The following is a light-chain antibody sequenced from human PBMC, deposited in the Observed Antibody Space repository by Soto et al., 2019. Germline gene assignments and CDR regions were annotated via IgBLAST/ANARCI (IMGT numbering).Light chain of an antibody. J-gene: IGLJ3*02. CDR1: SSDVGGHNY. V-gene: IGLV2-14*01. Sequence: QSALTQPASVSGSPGHSITISCTGTSSDVGGHNYVSWYQHHPGKAPKLMIYEVINRPSGVSNRFSGSKSGNTASLTISGLQAEDEADYYCSSYTSTSTWVFGGGTKLTVL. CDR2: EVI. CDR3: SSYTSTSTWV.